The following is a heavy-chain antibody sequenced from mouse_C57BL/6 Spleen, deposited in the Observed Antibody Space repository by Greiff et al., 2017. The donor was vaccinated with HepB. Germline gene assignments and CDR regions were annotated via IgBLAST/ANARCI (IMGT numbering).Heavy chain of an antibody. J-gene: IGHJ2*01. CDR2: ISDGGSYT. V-gene: IGHV5-4*03. Sequence: EVKLMESGGGLVKPGGSLKLSCAASGFTFSSYAMSWVRQTPEKRLEWVATISDGGSYTYYPDNVKGRFTISRDNAKNNLYLQMSQLKSEDTAMYYCARAYGSSPLFDYWGQGTTLTVSS. CDR1: GFTFSSYA. D-gene: IGHD1-1*01. CDR3: ARAYGSSPLFDY.